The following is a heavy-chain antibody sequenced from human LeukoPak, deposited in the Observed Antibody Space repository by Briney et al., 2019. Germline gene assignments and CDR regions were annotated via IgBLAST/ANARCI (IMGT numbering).Heavy chain of an antibody. CDR1: GFTFSNYD. D-gene: IGHD3-10*01. V-gene: IGHV3-13*04. Sequence: GGSLRLSCAASGFTFSNYDIHWVRQATGKGLEWVSVIGPAGETYYAGSVKGRFTISRENAKNSLYLQMNSLRAEDTAVYHCARASGGGSANYYNFAFDIWGQGTMVTASS. CDR2: IGPAGET. CDR3: ARASGGGSANYYNFAFDI. J-gene: IGHJ3*02.